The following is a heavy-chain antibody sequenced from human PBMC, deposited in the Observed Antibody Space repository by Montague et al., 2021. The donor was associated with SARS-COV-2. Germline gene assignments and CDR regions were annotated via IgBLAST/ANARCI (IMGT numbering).Heavy chain of an antibody. V-gene: IGHV4-39*01. CDR3: ASPTYYFDSSGSDAFDI. CDR1: GGSIGSSCYY. J-gene: IGHJ3*02. Sequence: SETLSLTCTVSGGSIGSSCYYWVWIRQPPGQGLEWIGSNYYSGSNYYNPSLQIRVTLSVDTPKNQFSLKLSSVTAADTAVYYCASPTYYFDSSGSDAFDIWGQGTMVTVSS. D-gene: IGHD3-22*01. CDR2: NYYSGSN.